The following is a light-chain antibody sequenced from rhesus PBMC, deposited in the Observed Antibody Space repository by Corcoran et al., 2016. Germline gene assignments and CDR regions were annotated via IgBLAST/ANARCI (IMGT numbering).Light chain of an antibody. J-gene: IGKJ1*01. CDR2: KAS. CDR1: QGIAGW. CDR3: QQYNSVPRT. V-gene: IGKV1-21*01. Sequence: DIQMTQSPSSLSAAVGDRVTITCRVSQGIAGWLAWYQQQPGKAPALLVYKASNVQNGVPSRFSGSGYGSAFTLTISNLQPEDFATYYCQQYNSVPRTFGQGTRVEVK.